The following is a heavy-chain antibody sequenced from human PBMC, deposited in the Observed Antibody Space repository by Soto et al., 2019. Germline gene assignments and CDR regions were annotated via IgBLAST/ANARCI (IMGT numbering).Heavy chain of an antibody. V-gene: IGHV4-4*07. Sequence: SSETLSLTYTISGDSISSYFWSWIRQPAGKGLEWIGRMYVTGTTSYNPSLKSRVTMSVDTSKNRFSLRLSSVTAADTAVYYCARDGEYSSGWFIFDHWGQGALVTVS. CDR1: GDSISSYF. D-gene: IGHD6-19*01. CDR2: MYVTGTT. CDR3: ARDGEYSSGWFIFDH. J-gene: IGHJ4*02.